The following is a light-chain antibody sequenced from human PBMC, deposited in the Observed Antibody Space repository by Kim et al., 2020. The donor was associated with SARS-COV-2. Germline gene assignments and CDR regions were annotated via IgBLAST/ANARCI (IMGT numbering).Light chain of an antibody. J-gene: IGKJ2*01. CDR2: GAS. CDR1: QSISSY. V-gene: IGKV1-39*01. Sequence: DIQMTQSPSSLSASVGDRVTITCRASQSISSYLNWYQQKPGKAPKLLIYGASSLQSGVPSRFSGSGSGTDFTLTISSLQPEDFATYYCQQSYSILYTFGQGTKLEI. CDR3: QQSYSILYT.